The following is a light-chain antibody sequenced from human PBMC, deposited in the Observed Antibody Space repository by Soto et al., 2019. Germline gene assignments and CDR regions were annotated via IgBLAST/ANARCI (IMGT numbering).Light chain of an antibody. CDR1: QSVSSSY. Sequence: PGERATLSCRASQSVSSSYLAWYQQKPGQAPRLLIYGASSRTTGIPDRFSGSGSGTDFTLTISRLEPEDFAVYHCQQYGSSVFNFGPGTKVDI. J-gene: IGKJ3*01. V-gene: IGKV3-20*01. CDR3: QQYGSSVFN. CDR2: GAS.